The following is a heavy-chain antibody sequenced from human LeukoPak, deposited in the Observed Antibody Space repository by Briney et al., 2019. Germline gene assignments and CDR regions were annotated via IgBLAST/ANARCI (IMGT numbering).Heavy chain of an antibody. J-gene: IGHJ6*03. CDR1: GFTFSSYW. Sequence: GGSLRLSCAASGFTFSSYWMSWVRQAPGKGLEWVANIKQDGSEKYYVDSVKGRFTISRDNAKNSLYLQMNSLRAEDTAVYYCASSPYYYYMDVWGKGTTVTVS. CDR3: ASSPYYYYMDV. CDR2: IKQDGSEK. V-gene: IGHV3-7*01.